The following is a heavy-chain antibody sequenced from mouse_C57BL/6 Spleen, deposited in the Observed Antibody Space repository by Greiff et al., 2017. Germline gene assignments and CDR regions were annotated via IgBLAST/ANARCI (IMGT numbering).Heavy chain of an antibody. J-gene: IGHJ3*01. CDR2: INPNNGGT. CDR1: GYTFTDYY. D-gene: IGHD1-1*01. Sequence: EVQLQQSGPELVKPGASVKISCKASGYTFTDYYMNWVKQSHGKSLEWIGDINPNNGGTSYNQKFKGKATLTVDKSSSTAYMELRSLTSDDSAVYYCASSLVATGAYWGQGTLVTVSA. CDR3: ASSLVATGAY. V-gene: IGHV1-26*01.